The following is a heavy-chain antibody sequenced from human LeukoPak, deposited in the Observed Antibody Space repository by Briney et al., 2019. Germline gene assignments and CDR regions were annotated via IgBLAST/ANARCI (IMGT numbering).Heavy chain of an antibody. Sequence: GGSLRLSCAASRFTLRNYSMNWVRQAPGKGLEWVSAISGSGRTYYADSVKGRFTISRDNSKNTLYLQMNSLRAEDTAVYYCAKDPLLRGLTYDYLGHGTLVTVSS. CDR1: RFTLRNYS. V-gene: IGHV3-23*01. D-gene: IGHD3-10*01. CDR2: ISGSGRT. J-gene: IGHJ4*01. CDR3: AKDPLLRGLTYDY.